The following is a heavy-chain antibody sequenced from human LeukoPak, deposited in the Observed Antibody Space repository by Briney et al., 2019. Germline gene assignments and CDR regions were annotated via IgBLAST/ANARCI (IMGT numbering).Heavy chain of an antibody. V-gene: IGHV4-34*01. CDR2: INHSGST. CDR1: GGSFSGYY. CDR3: ARRYDPYYYYYGMDV. D-gene: IGHD3-3*01. J-gene: IGHJ6*02. Sequence: SETLSLTCAVYGGSFSGYYWSWIRQPPGKGLEWIGEINHSGSTNYNPSLKSRVTISVDTSKNQFSLKLSSVTAADTAVYYCARRYDPYYYYYGMDVWGQGTTVTVSS.